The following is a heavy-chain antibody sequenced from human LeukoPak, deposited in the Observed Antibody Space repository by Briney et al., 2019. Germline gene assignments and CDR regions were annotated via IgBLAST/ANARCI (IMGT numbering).Heavy chain of an antibody. Sequence: GESLKISCKGSGYSFTTYWIAWVRQMPGKGLEWMGIIYPGDSDTKDSPSFQGQVTISADRSISTAYLQSSSLKASDTAMYYCARIMLVDGYHWIGYFDLWGRGTLVTVSS. V-gene: IGHV5-51*01. J-gene: IGHJ2*01. CDR1: GYSFTTYW. CDR2: IYPGDSDT. CDR3: ARIMLVDGYHWIGYFDL. D-gene: IGHD5-24*01.